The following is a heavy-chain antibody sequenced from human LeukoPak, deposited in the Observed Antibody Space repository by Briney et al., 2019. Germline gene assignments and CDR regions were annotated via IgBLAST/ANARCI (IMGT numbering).Heavy chain of an antibody. V-gene: IGHV4-39*02. J-gene: IGHJ4*02. D-gene: IGHD2-15*01. Sequence: SETLSLTCTVSGGSISSNSNYWGWIRQPPGKGLEWIGSIYYGGDTYYNPSLKSRVTISVDTSKNHFSLKLNSVTAADTAVYYCARAYYVVVAAAFDYWGQGTLVTVSS. CDR1: GGSISSNSNY. CDR2: IYYGGDT. CDR3: ARAYYVVVAAAFDY.